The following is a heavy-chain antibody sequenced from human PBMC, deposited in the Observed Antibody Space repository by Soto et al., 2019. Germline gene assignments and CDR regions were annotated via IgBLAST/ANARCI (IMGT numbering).Heavy chain of an antibody. CDR1: GFTFSSYG. CDR3: ARGGEAGNDYYYYYGMDV. D-gene: IGHD3-16*01. J-gene: IGHJ6*02. CDR2: IYSGGST. V-gene: IGHV3-NL1*01. Sequence: GGSLRLSCAASGFTFSSYGMHWVRQAPGKGLEWVAVIYSGGSTYYADSVKGRFTISRDNSKNTLYLQMNSLRAEDTAVYYCARGGEAGNDYYYYYGMDVWGQGTTVTVSS.